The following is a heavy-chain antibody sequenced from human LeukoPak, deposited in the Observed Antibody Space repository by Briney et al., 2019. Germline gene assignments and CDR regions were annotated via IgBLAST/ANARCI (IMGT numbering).Heavy chain of an antibody. Sequence: PGGSLRLSCAASGFTFRTYGMHWVRQAPGRGLERVAVIWYDGSNKYYADSVKGRFTISRDNSENTLYLQMNSLRAEDTAVYYCAREVDSGSPGPGYWGQGTLVTVSS. V-gene: IGHV3-33*01. CDR1: GFTFRTYG. J-gene: IGHJ4*02. D-gene: IGHD5-12*01. CDR3: AREVDSGSPGPGY. CDR2: IWYDGSNK.